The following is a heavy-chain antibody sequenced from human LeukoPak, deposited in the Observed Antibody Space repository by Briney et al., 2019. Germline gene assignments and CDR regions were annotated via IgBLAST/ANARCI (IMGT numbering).Heavy chain of an antibody. D-gene: IGHD3-10*01. J-gene: IGHJ3*02. Sequence: SQTLSLTCTVSGGSISSGSYYWSWIRQPAGKGLEWIGRIYTSGSTNYNPSLKSRVTISVDTSKNQLSLKLSSVTAADTAVYYCARCYYGSGSCAFDIWGQGTMVTVSS. V-gene: IGHV4-61*02. CDR2: IYTSGST. CDR1: GGSISSGSYY. CDR3: ARCYYGSGSCAFDI.